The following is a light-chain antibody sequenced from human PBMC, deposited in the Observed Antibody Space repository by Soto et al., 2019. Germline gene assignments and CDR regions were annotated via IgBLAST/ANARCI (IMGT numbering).Light chain of an antibody. V-gene: IGLV1-47*01. CDR3: AAWDDSLSGVV. CDR2: RNN. J-gene: IGLJ2*01. CDR1: SSNIGSNY. Sequence: QSVLTQPPSASGTPGQRVTISCSGSSSNIGSNYVYWYQQLPGTAPQLLIYRNNQRPSGVPDRFSGSKSGTSASLAISGLRSEDEADCYCAAWDDSLSGVVFGGGTQLPAL.